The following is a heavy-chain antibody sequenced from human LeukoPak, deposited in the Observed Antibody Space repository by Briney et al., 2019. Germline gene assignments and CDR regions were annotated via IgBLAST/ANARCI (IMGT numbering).Heavy chain of an antibody. J-gene: IGHJ4*02. CDR1: GFTFSDYY. Sequence: GGSLRLSCAASGFTFSDYYMNWIRQAPGKGLEWVSYMSGRRNYTDYADSVKGRFTISGDNAKNSLYLHMNSLRVEDTAVYYCARESSSGLIIDYWGQGTLVTVSS. V-gene: IGHV3-11*06. D-gene: IGHD6-19*01. CDR2: MSGRRNYT. CDR3: ARESSSGLIIDY.